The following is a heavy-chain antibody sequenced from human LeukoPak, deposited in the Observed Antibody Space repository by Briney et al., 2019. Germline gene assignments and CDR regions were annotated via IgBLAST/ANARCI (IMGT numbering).Heavy chain of an antibody. D-gene: IGHD1-7*01. V-gene: IGHV5-51*01. J-gene: IGHJ5*02. CDR3: ARKVELTGYWFDP. CDR1: GYSFTSYW. CDR2: IYPGDSDT. Sequence: GESLKSSCKGSGYSFTSYWIGWVRQMPGKGLEWMGIIYPGDSDTRYSPSFQGQVTISADKSISTAYLQWSSLKASDTAMYYCARKVELTGYWFDPWGQGTLVTVSS.